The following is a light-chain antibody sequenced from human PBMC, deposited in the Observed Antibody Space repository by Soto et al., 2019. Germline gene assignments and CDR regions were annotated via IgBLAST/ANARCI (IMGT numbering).Light chain of an antibody. V-gene: IGKV3-15*01. CDR3: QQYNNWLWT. Sequence: EIVMTQSPATLSVSPGERATLSCRASKSVSSNLAWYQQKPGQAPRLLIYGASARATGIPARFSGSRSGTECTLTISGLQSEDFAVYYCQQYNNWLWTLGQGTKVDIK. CDR1: KSVSSN. CDR2: GAS. J-gene: IGKJ1*01.